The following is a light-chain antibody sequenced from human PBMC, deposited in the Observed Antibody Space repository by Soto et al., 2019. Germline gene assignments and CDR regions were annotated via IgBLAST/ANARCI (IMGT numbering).Light chain of an antibody. V-gene: IGLV3-21*01. CDR2: YDA. CDR1: NIGSKN. J-gene: IGLJ2*01. CDR3: QIWEKTSDHVV. Sequence: SYELTQPPSVSVAPGETARITCGGNNIGSKNVHWYQQKPGQAPVLVIYYDADRPSGIPERFSGSNSGNTATLTISRVEAGDEADYYCQIWEKTSDHVVFGGGTKLTVL.